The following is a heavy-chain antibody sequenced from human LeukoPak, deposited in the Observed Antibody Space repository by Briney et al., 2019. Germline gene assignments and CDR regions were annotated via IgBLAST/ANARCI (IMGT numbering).Heavy chain of an antibody. CDR1: GGSISSSSYY. V-gene: IGHV4-39*01. CDR2: IYYSGST. Sequence: SETLSLTCTVSGGSISSSSYYWGWIRQPPGKGLEWIGSIYYSGSTYYNPSLKSRVTISVDTSKNQFSLKLSSVTAADTAVYYCARSYYDFWSGYYWPYYFDYWGQGTLVTVSS. CDR3: ARSYYDFWSGYYWPYYFDY. J-gene: IGHJ4*02. D-gene: IGHD3-3*01.